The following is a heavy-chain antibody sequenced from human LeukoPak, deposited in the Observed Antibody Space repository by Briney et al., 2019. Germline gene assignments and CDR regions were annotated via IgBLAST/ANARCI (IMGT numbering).Heavy chain of an antibody. V-gene: IGHV4-34*01. CDR1: GGSFSGYY. CDR2: INHSGST. CDR3: ARGRHCGGDCYSAFDI. D-gene: IGHD2-21*02. J-gene: IGHJ3*02. Sequence: SETLSLTCAVYGGSFSGYYWSRIRQPPGKGLEWIGEINHSGSTNYNPSLKSRVTISVDTSKNQFSLKLSSVTAADTAVYYCARGRHCGGDCYSAFDIWGQGTMVTVSS.